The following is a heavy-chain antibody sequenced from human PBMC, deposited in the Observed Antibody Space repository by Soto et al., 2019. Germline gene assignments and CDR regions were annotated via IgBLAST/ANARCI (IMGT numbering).Heavy chain of an antibody. Sequence: GSLRLSCAASVFTFSSYAMSWVRQAPGKGLEWVSAISGSGGSTYYADSVKGRFTISRDNSKNTLYLQMNSLRAEETAVYYCAKASIAAAGYPDYYYGMDVWGQGTTVTVSS. CDR2: ISGSGGST. V-gene: IGHV3-23*01. J-gene: IGHJ6*02. D-gene: IGHD6-13*01. CDR3: AKASIAAAGYPDYYYGMDV. CDR1: VFTFSSYA.